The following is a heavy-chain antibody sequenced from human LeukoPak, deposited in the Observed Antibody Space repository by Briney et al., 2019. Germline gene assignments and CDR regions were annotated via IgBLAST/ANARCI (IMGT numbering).Heavy chain of an antibody. CDR1: GFTFSVFA. CDR3: TRNYNTQDFDY. Sequence: PGGSLRLSCTTSGFTFSVFAINWVRQAPGKGLEWVGLIRSSPHGATTEYAASVRGRFIISRDDSTNIAYLQINSLKTEHTAVYYCTRNYNTQDFDYWGQGILVTVSS. J-gene: IGHJ4*02. D-gene: IGHD3-22*01. V-gene: IGHV3-49*04. CDR2: IRSSPHGATT.